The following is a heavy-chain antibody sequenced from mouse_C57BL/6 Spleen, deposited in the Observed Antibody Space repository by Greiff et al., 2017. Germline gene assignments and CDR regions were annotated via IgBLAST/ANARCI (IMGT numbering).Heavy chain of an antibody. CDR2: ISYDGSN. J-gene: IGHJ2*01. D-gene: IGHD1-1*01. CDR1: GYSITSGYY. V-gene: IGHV3-6*01. Sequence: VQLQQSGPGLVKPSQSLSLTCSVTGYSITSGYYWNWIRQFPGNKLEWMGYISYDGSNNYNPSLKNRISITRDTSKNQFFLKLNSVTTEDTATYYCARGGDYYGTLDYWGQGTTLTVSS. CDR3: ARGGDYYGTLDY.